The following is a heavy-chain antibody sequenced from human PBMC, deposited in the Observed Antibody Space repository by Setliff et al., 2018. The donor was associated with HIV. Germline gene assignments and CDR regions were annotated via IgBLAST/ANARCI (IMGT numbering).Heavy chain of an antibody. CDR1: GFTFSTYS. CDR3: ARAFDSPGGAYYDAFDI. V-gene: IGHV3-21*01. D-gene: IGHD3-22*01. J-gene: IGHJ3*02. Sequence: LRLSCAASGFTFSTYSMNWVRQAPGMGLEWVSSISSSSVYIYYADSVKGRFTISRDNAKNSLYLQMNSLRAEDTAVYYCARAFDSPGGAYYDAFDIWGQGTMVTVSS. CDR2: ISSSSVYI.